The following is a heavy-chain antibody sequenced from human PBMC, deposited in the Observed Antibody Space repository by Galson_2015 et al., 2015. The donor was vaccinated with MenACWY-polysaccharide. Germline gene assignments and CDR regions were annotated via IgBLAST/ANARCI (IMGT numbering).Heavy chain of an antibody. CDR3: AKGGPGIAAAGLGYYFDY. CDR2: ISWNSGSI. Sequence: SLRLSCAASGFTFDDYAMHWVRHAPGKGLEWVSGISWNSGSIGYADSVKGRFTISRDNAKNSLYLQMNSLRAEDTALYYCAKGGPGIAAAGLGYYFDYWGQGTLVTVSS. CDR1: GFTFDDYA. D-gene: IGHD6-13*01. J-gene: IGHJ4*02. V-gene: IGHV3-9*01.